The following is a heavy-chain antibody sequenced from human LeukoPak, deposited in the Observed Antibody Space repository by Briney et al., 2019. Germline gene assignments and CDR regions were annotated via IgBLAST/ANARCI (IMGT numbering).Heavy chain of an antibody. J-gene: IGHJ2*01. Sequence: GGSLRLSCAASGLTFSDYYMSWTRQAPGKGLEWVSYISTTGSYINDADSVKGRFTISRDNAKNSLYLQLNSLRVEDTAVYYCARQKSAWSSHWYFELWGRGTLVTVSS. V-gene: IGHV3-11*03. CDR2: ISTTGSYI. CDR3: ARQKSAWSSHWYFEL. CDR1: GLTFSDYY. D-gene: IGHD6-19*01.